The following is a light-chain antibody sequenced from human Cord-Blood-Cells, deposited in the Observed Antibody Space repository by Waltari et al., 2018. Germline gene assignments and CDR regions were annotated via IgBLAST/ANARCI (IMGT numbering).Light chain of an antibody. CDR1: QDISNY. V-gene: IGKV1-33*01. CDR3: QQYDNLPPKLT. J-gene: IGKJ4*01. Sequence: DIQMTQSPSSMSESVGDRVTITCQASQDISNYLNWYQQKPGKAPKLLIYDASNLETGVPSRFSGSGSGTDFTFTISSLQPEDIATYYCQQYDNLPPKLTFGGGTKVEIK. CDR2: DAS.